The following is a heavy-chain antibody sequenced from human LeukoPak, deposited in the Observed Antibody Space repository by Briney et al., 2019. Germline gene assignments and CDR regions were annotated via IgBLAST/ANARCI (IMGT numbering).Heavy chain of an antibody. D-gene: IGHD3-10*01. CDR2: IKQDGSEK. V-gene: IGHV3-7*01. J-gene: IGHJ6*02. CDR3: ARDSQLWFGDSYYGMDV. CDR1: GFTFSSDW. Sequence: GGSLRLSCAASGFTFSSDWMSWVRQAPGKGLEWVANIKQDGSEKYYVDSVKGRFTISRDNAKNSLYLQMNSLRAEDTAVYYCARDSQLWFGDSYYGMDVWGQGTTVTVSS.